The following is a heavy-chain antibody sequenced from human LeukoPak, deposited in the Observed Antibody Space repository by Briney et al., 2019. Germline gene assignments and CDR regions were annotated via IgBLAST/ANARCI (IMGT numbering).Heavy chain of an antibody. CDR3: ARDYADYVGYFFFDY. D-gene: IGHD4-17*01. CDR2: ISGGGETT. V-gene: IGHV3-23*01. Sequence: GGSLRLSCAASGFTFNNYAMNWVRQAPEKELEWVSSISGGGETTYYADSAKGRFTISRDNSQNTLYLQMNSLRAEDTAVYYCARDYADYVGYFFFDYWGQGTLVTVSS. CDR1: GFTFNNYA. J-gene: IGHJ4*02.